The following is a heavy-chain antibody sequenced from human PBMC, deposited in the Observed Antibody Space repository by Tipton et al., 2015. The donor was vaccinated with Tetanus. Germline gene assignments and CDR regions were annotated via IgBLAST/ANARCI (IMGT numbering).Heavy chain of an antibody. V-gene: IGHV3-23*01. J-gene: IGHJ6*04. CDR3: AKEALGVLNL. CDR2: ISGSRLTP. D-gene: IGHD3-16*01. CDR1: GFTFSDYS. Sequence: SLRLSCAGSGFTFSDYSMNWVRQAPGNGLKWIAAISGSRLTPYYADSVKGRFTISRDNSKNTLSLQLNNLRADDTAIYYCAKEALGVLNLWGKGTTVIVSS.